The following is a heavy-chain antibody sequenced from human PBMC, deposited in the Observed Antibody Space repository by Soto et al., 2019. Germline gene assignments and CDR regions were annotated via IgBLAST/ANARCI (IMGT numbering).Heavy chain of an antibody. D-gene: IGHD3-10*01. CDR2: LKSDNGGA. CDR3: ARDLCPLGSGSACPKFGLDF. V-gene: IGHV1-2*02. J-gene: IGHJ6*02. CDR1: GYTFTGHY. Sequence: ASVKVSCKASGYTFTGHYMHWVRQVSGKGLECLGWLKSDNGGAYSAPKFQGRVTFTRDTSTTTAYMELSGLRSDDTAVYFCARDLCPLGSGSACPKFGLDFWGQGTTVTVYS.